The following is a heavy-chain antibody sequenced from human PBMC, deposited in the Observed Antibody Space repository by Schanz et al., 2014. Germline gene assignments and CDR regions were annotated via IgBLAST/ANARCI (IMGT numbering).Heavy chain of an antibody. Sequence: QVQLVQSGAEVMKPGSSVKVSCKASGGTFSSYTINWVRQAPGQGLEWMGRIIPILGITNVAQTFQDRVTITADKSTSTAYMELSSLRSEDTAVYYCAGGLGDERWLDLNEAFDIWGQGTIVTVSS. CDR1: GGTFSSYT. D-gene: IGHD6-19*01. J-gene: IGHJ3*02. V-gene: IGHV1-69*02. CDR2: IIPILGIT. CDR3: AGGLGDERWLDLNEAFDI.